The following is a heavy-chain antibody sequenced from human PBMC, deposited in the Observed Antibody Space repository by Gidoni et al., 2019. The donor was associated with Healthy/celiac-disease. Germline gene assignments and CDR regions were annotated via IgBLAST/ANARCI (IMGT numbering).Heavy chain of an antibody. CDR3: ARPRAWGSSDDAFDI. CDR1: GGSISRSCYY. Sequence: QLQLQASGPGLVKPSETLSLPCTVAGGSISRSCYYWGGIRQPPGKGLEWIGSIYYSGSPYYHPSLKSRVTISVDTSKNQFSLKLSYVTAADTAVYYCARPRAWGSSDDAFDIWGQGTMVTVSS. V-gene: IGHV4-39*01. CDR2: IYYSGSP. D-gene: IGHD6-6*01. J-gene: IGHJ3*02.